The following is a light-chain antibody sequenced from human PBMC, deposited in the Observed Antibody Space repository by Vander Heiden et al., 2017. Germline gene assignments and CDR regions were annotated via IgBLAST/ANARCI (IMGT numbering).Light chain of an antibody. Sequence: SYELTQPPSVSVSPGQPASITCSGDKLGDKYACWYQQKPGQSPVLVIYQDSKRPSGIPERFSGSNSGNTATLTISGTQAMDEADYYCQAWDSSTPYVVFGGGTKLTVL. CDR3: QAWDSSTPYVV. V-gene: IGLV3-1*01. J-gene: IGLJ2*01. CDR1: KLGDKY. CDR2: QDS.